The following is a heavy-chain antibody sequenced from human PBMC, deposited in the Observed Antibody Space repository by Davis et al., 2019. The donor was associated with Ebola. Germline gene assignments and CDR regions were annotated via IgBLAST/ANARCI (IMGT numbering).Heavy chain of an antibody. Sequence: ASVKVSCKASGYTFTSYGISWVRQAPGQGLEWMGWISAYNGNTNYAQKLQGRVTMTRDTSTSTVYMELSSLRSEDTAVYYCARELLWFREYYNYYYGMDVWGQGTTVTVSS. CDR2: ISAYNGNT. V-gene: IGHV1-18*01. D-gene: IGHD3-10*01. CDR1: GYTFTSYG. J-gene: IGHJ6*02. CDR3: ARELLWFREYYNYYYGMDV.